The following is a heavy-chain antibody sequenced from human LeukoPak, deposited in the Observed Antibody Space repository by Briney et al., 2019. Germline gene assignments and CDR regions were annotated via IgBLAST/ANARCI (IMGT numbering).Heavy chain of an antibody. V-gene: IGHV4-30-4*01. CDR3: ARGRRELKYAPDY. CDR1: GGSISSGDYY. Sequence: SETLSLTCTVSGGSISSGDYYWSWIRQPPGKGPEWIAYIYYTAGAYYNPSLESRVSISLDASENQFSLKLSSVTAADTAVYYCARGRRELKYAPDYWGQGTLVTVSS. CDR2: IYYTAGA. D-gene: IGHD2-2*01. J-gene: IGHJ4*02.